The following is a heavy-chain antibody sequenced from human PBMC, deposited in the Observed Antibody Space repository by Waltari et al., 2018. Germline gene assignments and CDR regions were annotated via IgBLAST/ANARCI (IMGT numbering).Heavy chain of an antibody. V-gene: IGHV1-69*05. CDR2: IIPIFGTS. Sequence: QVQLVQSGAEVKKPGSSVKVSCKASGGTFSSYAISWVRQAPGQGLEWMGGIIPIFGTSNYAQKFQGRVTITTDESTSTAYMELSSLRSEDTAVYYCASCGGDCYWSYFDYWGQGTLVTVSS. J-gene: IGHJ4*02. D-gene: IGHD2-21*01. CDR3: ASCGGDCYWSYFDY. CDR1: GGTFSSYA.